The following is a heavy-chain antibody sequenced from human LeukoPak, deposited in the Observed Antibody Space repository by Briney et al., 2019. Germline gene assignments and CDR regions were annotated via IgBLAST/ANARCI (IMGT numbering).Heavy chain of an antibody. D-gene: IGHD1-1*01. J-gene: IGHJ5*02. CDR2: INSDGSGT. CDR1: GFTFSNYW. Sequence: GGSLRLSCAASGFTFSNYWMHWVRQAPGKGLVWFSRINSDGSGTNYADSVKGRFTISREDAENSLYLQMNNLRVGDTAVYYCARGTNRWHNYFDPWGQGTPVTVSS. V-gene: IGHV3-74*01. CDR3: ARGTNRWHNYFDP.